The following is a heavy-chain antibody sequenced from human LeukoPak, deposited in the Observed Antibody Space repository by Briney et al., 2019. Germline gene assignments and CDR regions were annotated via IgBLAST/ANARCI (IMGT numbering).Heavy chain of an antibody. J-gene: IGHJ4*02. D-gene: IGHD5-12*01. Sequence: ASVKVSCKAAGYSFTTFHINWVRQAPGQGPEWMGWVNPDTGNTGFAQKFQGRVTITQNSPVTTVYMELSSLTSEDTAVYYCARERAVSGYDLSYWGQGTLVTVSS. V-gene: IGHV1-8*03. CDR1: GYSFTTFH. CDR2: VNPDTGNT. CDR3: ARERAVSGYDLSY.